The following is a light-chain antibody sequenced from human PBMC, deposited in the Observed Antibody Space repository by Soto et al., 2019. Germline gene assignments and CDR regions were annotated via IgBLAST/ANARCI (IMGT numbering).Light chain of an antibody. CDR3: QQYDNWPRT. J-gene: IGKJ1*01. Sequence: EIVVTQSPATLSLCPGEGATVSCWASQNVDSNLAWYQQRPGQAPRLLIYDASTRATGIPARFSGSGSGTEFTLTISSLQSEDFAVYYCQQYDNWPRTFGQGTKVDI. V-gene: IGKV3-15*01. CDR2: DAS. CDR1: QNVDSN.